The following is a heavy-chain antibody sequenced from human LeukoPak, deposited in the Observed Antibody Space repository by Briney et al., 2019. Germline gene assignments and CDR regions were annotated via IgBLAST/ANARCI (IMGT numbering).Heavy chain of an antibody. J-gene: IGHJ6*02. CDR3: ASPYSSGWVPRWLGDHYYGMDV. Sequence: ASVKVSCKASGGTFSSYAISWVRQAPGQGLEWMGGIIPIFGTANYAQKFQGRVTITADESTSTAYMELSSLRSEDTAVYYCASPYSSGWVPRWLGDHYYGMDVWGQGTTVTVSS. CDR1: GGTFSSYA. D-gene: IGHD6-19*01. CDR2: IIPIFGTA. V-gene: IGHV1-69*13.